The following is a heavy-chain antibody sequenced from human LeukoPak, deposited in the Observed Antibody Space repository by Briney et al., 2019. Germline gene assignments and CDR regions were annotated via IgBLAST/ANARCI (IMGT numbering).Heavy chain of an antibody. CDR2: ISNDGTNE. D-gene: IGHD6-19*01. Sequence: GGSLRLSCAASRFTFSTYAMHWFRQAPGKGLEWVAGISNDGTNEDHADSVKGRFTISRDNSKNTLYLQMNSLRAEDTAIYYCARDLQAVAGMGAFQHWGQGTLVTVSS. CDR1: RFTFSTYA. V-gene: IGHV3-30-3*01. CDR3: ARDLQAVAGMGAFQH. J-gene: IGHJ1*01.